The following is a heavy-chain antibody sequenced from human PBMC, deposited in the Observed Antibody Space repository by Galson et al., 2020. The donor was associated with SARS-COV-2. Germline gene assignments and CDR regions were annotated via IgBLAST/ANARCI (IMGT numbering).Heavy chain of an antibody. CDR1: GGTFSSYA. V-gene: IGHV1-69*13. J-gene: IGHJ5*02. D-gene: IGHD3-16*02. Sequence: SVKVSCKASGGTFSSYAISWVRQAPGQGLEWMGGIIPIFGTANYAQKFQGRVTITADESTSTAYMELSSLRSEDTAVYYCAVRIGVTFGGVIVAGFDPWGQGTLVTVSS. CDR2: IIPIFGTA. CDR3: AVRIGVTFGGVIVAGFDP.